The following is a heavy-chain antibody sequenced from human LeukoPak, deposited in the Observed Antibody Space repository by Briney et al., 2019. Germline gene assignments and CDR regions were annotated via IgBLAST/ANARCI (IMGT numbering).Heavy chain of an antibody. CDR2: ITSSSSTI. V-gene: IGHV3-48*01. CDR3: AGPRRDLLSAFEI. J-gene: IGHJ3*02. CDR1: GFTFSSYS. D-gene: IGHD3-10*01. Sequence: GGSLRHSCAASGFTFSSYSMNWVRQAPGKGLEWVSYITSSSSTIYYADSVEGRFTISRGNAKNSLYLQMNSLRAEDTAVYYCAGPRRDLLSAFEIWGQGTMVTVSS.